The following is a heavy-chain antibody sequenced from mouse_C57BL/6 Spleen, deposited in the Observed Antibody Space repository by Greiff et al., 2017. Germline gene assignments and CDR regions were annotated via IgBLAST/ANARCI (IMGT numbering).Heavy chain of an antibody. CDR3: ARRRIYYDYDTAMDY. CDR1: GYTFTSYG. CDR2: IYPRSGNT. D-gene: IGHD2-4*01. J-gene: IGHJ4*01. V-gene: IGHV1-81*01. Sequence: QVQLQQSGAELARPGASVKLSCKASGYTFTSYGISWVKQRTGQGLEWIGEIYPRSGNTYYNEKFKGKATLTADKSSSTAYMELRSLTSEDSAVYFCARRRIYYDYDTAMDYWGQGTSVTVSS.